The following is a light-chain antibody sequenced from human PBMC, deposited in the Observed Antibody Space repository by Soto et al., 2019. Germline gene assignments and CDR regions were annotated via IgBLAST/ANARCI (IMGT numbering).Light chain of an antibody. CDR1: SINVGGYNY. V-gene: IGLV2-11*01. Sequence: QCALTQPRSVSGSPGQSVTISCTGTSINVGGYNYVSWYQQHPGKAPKLMIYDVSKRPSGVPDRFSGSKSGNTASLTISGLQAEDEADYYCCSYAGSYTWVFGGGTKLTAL. J-gene: IGLJ3*02. CDR3: CSYAGSYTWV. CDR2: DVS.